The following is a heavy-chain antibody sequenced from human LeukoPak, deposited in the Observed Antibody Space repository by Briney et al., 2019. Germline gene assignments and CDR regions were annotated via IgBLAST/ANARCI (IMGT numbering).Heavy chain of an antibody. D-gene: IGHD5/OR15-5a*01. CDR3: ARGFYDPFDR. CDR2: VDYNGST. Sequence: SETLSLTCAVSGASFSSSDWNWIRQSPGKGLDWIANVDYNGSTKYSPALRGRGTMSLDRSKNEFHLKFESVTAADTAPYFCARGFYDPFDRWGQGTLVTVSS. V-gene: IGHV4-59*01. J-gene: IGHJ5*02. CDR1: GASFSSSD.